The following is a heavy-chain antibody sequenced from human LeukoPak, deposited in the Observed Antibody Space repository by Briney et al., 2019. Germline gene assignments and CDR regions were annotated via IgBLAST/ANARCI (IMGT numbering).Heavy chain of an antibody. CDR3: AKWGDCYENSGPDFDY. J-gene: IGHJ4*02. CDR1: GFTFSSYW. Sequence: GGSLRLSCAASGFTFSSYWMSWVRQAPGKGLEWVANIKQDGSEKYYVDSVKGRFTISRDNSKNTLYLQMNGLRTEDTAVYCCAKWGDCYENSGPDFDYWGQGTLVTVSS. D-gene: IGHD3-22*01. V-gene: IGHV3-7*01. CDR2: IKQDGSEK.